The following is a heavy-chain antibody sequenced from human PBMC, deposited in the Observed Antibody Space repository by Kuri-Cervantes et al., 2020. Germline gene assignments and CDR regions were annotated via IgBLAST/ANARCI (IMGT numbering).Heavy chain of an antibody. J-gene: IGHJ4*02. CDR2: ISYDGSNK. CDR1: GFTFSSYA. CDR3: ARDRIVVVTDYYFDY. Sequence: LSLTCAASGFTFSSYAMHWVRQAPGKGLEWVAVISYDGSNKYYADSVKGRFTISRDNSKNTLYLQMNSLRAEDTAVYYCARDRIVVVTDYYFDYWGQGTLVTVSS. D-gene: IGHD3-22*01. V-gene: IGHV3-30-3*01.